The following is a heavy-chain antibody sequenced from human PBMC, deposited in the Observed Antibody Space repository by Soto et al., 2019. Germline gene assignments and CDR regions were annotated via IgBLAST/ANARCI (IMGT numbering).Heavy chain of an antibody. CDR1: GFTVSTYN. J-gene: IGHJ6*02. CDR2: TYSGGST. D-gene: IGHD1-26*01. CDR3: ARKLSGAVQGWAYGMDV. Sequence: EVHLVESGGGLMQPGGSLRLSCAASGFTVSTYNMIWVRQAPDKGLEWVSVTYSGGSTQYVDSVKGRFTVSRDNSKNTLYLQMSSLRDEDTAVYYCARKLSGAVQGWAYGMDVWGRGTTVTVSS. V-gene: IGHV3-53*02.